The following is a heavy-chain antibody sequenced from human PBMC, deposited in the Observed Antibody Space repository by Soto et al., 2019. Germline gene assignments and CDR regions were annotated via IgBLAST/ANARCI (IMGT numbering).Heavy chain of an antibody. D-gene: IGHD6-13*01. Sequence: SETLFLTCTVSGGSIGSSPCYWGWIRQPPGKGLEWIGTIYYTGTTYYSPSLKSRVTMSVDTSKNQFSLRLSSVTAADTAVYYCACQDDSSWYNNWFDPWGQGTLVTVSS. V-gene: IGHV4-39*01. J-gene: IGHJ5*02. CDR1: GGSIGSSPCY. CDR2: IYYTGTT. CDR3: ACQDDSSWYNNWFDP.